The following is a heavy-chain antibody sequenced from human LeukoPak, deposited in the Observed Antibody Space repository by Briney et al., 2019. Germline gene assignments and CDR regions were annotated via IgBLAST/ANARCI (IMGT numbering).Heavy chain of an antibody. V-gene: IGHV3-48*01. Sequence: GGSLRLSCTASGFPFIEYSMNWVRQAPGKGLEWISYIGIDSGNTKYAGSVRGRFTISADKAKNSLYLQMNSLRVEDTAVYYCARDHNYAFDNWGQGTLVSVAS. CDR2: IGIDSGNT. CDR3: ARDHNYAFDN. CDR1: GFPFIEYS. J-gene: IGHJ4*02. D-gene: IGHD1-1*01.